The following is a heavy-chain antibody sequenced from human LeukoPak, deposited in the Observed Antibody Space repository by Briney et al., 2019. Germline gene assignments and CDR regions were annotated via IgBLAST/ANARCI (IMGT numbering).Heavy chain of an antibody. Sequence: GGSLRLSCAACGFPFYDYHMIGTRQAPGKAPEGGSYIRSSGSTIYDADSVKGPFTISRDNAKNSLYLQRNSLRAEDTAVYYCAELGITMIGCARGKGDTFTISS. CDR1: GFPFYDYH. CDR3: AELGITMIGCA. CDR2: IRSSGSTI. D-gene: IGHD3-10*02. J-gene: IGHJ6*01. V-gene: IGHV3-11*04.